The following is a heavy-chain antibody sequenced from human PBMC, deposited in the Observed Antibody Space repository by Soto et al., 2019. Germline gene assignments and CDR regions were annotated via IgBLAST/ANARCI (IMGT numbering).Heavy chain of an antibody. Sequence: QVQLQQWGAGLLKPSETLSLTCAVHGGSFRGYYWGWIRQPPGKGLEWIGEIHHTGSTIYNPSSKSRVNISLDTSRSQFSLELTSVTAADTAGYYCARVAKRYDYDSSGSYRDPYYFDFWGQGALVTVSS. J-gene: IGHJ4*02. CDR2: IHHTGST. CDR1: GGSFRGYY. D-gene: IGHD3-22*01. V-gene: IGHV4-34*01. CDR3: ARVAKRYDYDSSGSYRDPYYFDF.